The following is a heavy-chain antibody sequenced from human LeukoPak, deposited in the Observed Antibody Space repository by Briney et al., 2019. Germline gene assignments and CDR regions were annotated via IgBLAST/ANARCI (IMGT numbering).Heavy chain of an antibody. CDR2: IYSGGST. CDR3: AKDFYDILTGPRYGGAFDI. D-gene: IGHD3-9*01. V-gene: IGHV3-53*05. J-gene: IGHJ3*02. CDR1: GFTVSSNY. Sequence: GGSLRLSCAASGFTVSSNYMSWVRQAPGKGLEWVSVIYSGGSTYYADSVKGRFTISRDNSKNTLYLQMNSLRAEDTAVYYCAKDFYDILTGPRYGGAFDIWGQGTMVTVSS.